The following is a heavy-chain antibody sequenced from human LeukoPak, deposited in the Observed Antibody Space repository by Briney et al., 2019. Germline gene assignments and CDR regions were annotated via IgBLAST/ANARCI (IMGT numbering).Heavy chain of an antibody. CDR1: GGSIRSDTSY. CDR3: ARHRFYYGLGV. CDR2: ILYSGTT. D-gene: IGHD3-3*01. V-gene: IGHV4-39*01. Sequence: SETLSLTCTVSGGSIRSDTSYWAWTRQPPGRGLEWIGSILYSGTTYYSPSLKSRVTISVDTSKNQFSLRLTSVTAADTAVFYCARHRFYYGLGVWGQGTTVTVTS. J-gene: IGHJ6*02.